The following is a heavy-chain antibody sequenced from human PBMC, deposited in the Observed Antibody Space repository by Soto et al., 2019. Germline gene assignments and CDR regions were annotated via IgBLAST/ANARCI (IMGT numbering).Heavy chain of an antibody. Sequence: GASVKVSCKASGGTFSSYAISWVRQAPGQGLEWMGGINPIFGTTNYAQKFQGRVTITADESTSTAYMELSRLRSDDTAVYYCSREVGGIVVVPAARNWFDPWGQGTLVTVSS. D-gene: IGHD2-2*01. CDR1: GGTFSSYA. V-gene: IGHV1-69*13. CDR3: SREVGGIVVVPAARNWFDP. CDR2: INPIFGTT. J-gene: IGHJ5*02.